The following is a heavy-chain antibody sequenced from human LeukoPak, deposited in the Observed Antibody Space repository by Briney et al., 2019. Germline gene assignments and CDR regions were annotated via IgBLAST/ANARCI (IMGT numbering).Heavy chain of an antibody. CDR1: GFTVSSNY. CDR3: ARGTYYDSSGYHFDY. D-gene: IGHD3-22*01. J-gene: IGHJ4*02. CDR2: LYSGGSI. V-gene: IGHV3-53*01. Sequence: GGSLRLSCAASGFTVSSNYMSWVRQAPGKGLEWVSVLYSGGSIYYAESVKGRFTISRDNSRNTLYLQMNGLRAEDTAVYYCARGTYYDSSGYHFDYWGQGTLVTVSS.